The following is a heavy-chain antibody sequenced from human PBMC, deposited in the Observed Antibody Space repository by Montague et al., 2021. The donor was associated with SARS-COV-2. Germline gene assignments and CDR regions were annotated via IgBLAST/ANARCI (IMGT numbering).Heavy chain of an antibody. D-gene: IGHD3-16*02. V-gene: IGHV3-48*03. CDR1: GFTFSYYD. Sequence: SLRLSCAASGFTFSYYDMNWVRQAPGKGPEWTSYISTSAYTTSYAGSVKGRFTISRDNGKNSLYLQMNSLRVEDTAVYYCTRDYRSVVGDGLDIRGQGTKVTVSS. J-gene: IGHJ3*02. CDR3: TRDYRSVVGDGLDI. CDR2: ISTSAYTT.